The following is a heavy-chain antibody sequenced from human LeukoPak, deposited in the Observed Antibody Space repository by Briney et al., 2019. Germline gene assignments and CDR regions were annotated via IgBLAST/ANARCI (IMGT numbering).Heavy chain of an antibody. Sequence: GGSLGLSCAASGFTFDDYAMHWVRQAPGKGLEWVSLISWDGGSTYYADSVKGRFTISRDNSKNSLYLQMNSLRAEDTALYYCAKDIGYSGYVGYYYYMDVWGKGTTVTVSS. D-gene: IGHD5-12*01. V-gene: IGHV3-43D*04. J-gene: IGHJ6*03. CDR1: GFTFDDYA. CDR2: ISWDGGST. CDR3: AKDIGYSGYVGYYYYMDV.